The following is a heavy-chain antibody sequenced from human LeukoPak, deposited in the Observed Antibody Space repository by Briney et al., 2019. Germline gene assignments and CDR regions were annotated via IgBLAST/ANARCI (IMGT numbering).Heavy chain of an antibody. D-gene: IGHD2-2*02. CDR2: ISAYNGNT. V-gene: IGHV1-18*01. Sequence: ASVKVSCKASGYTFTSYGISWVRQAPGQGLEWMGWISAYNGNTNYAQKLQGRVTMTTDTSTSTAYMELRSLRSDDTAVYYCARVVVPAAIPIPVDYYYGMDVWGQGTTVTVSS. CDR1: GYTFTSYG. CDR3: ARVVVPAAIPIPVDYYYGMDV. J-gene: IGHJ6*02.